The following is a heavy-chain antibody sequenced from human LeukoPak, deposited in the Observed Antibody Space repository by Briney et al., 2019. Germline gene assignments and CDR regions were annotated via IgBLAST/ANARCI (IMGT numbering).Heavy chain of an antibody. CDR3: ARAYYDFWSVDDAFDM. J-gene: IGHJ3*02. CDR1: GLTVSSNY. V-gene: IGHV3-53*01. D-gene: IGHD3-3*01. CDR2: IYSGGST. Sequence: GGSLTLSCAASGLTVSSNYMSWVRQAPGKGLEWVSVIYSGGSTYYADSVKGRFTISRDNSKNTLYLQMNSLRAEDTALYYCARAYYDFWSVDDAFDMGSEGTMVTVSS.